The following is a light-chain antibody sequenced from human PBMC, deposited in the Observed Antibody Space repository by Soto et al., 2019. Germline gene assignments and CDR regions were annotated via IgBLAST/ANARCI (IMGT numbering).Light chain of an antibody. CDR3: CSYTSGSTLYV. CDR2: DVS. J-gene: IGLJ1*01. Sequence: QSALTQPASVSGSPGQSITISCTGTSGDVGAYNSVSWFQQHPGQAPKLMIFDVSSRPSGVSNRFSGSKSGNTASLTISGLPAEDEADHYCCSYTSGSTLYVFGTGTQLTVL. CDR1: SGDVGAYNS. V-gene: IGLV2-14*03.